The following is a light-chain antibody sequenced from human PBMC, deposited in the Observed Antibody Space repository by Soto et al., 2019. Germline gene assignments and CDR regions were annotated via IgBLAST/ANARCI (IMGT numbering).Light chain of an antibody. CDR3: QAYGSSRT. Sequence: EIVLTQSPGNLSLSPGERATLSCRASQSVSSSYLAWYQQKPGQAPRLLIYGTSSRATVIPDRFSGSGSGTDFTFTISRLEPEDFAVYYCQAYGSSRTFGQGTEVEIK. CDR2: GTS. J-gene: IGKJ1*01. V-gene: IGKV3-20*01. CDR1: QSVSSSY.